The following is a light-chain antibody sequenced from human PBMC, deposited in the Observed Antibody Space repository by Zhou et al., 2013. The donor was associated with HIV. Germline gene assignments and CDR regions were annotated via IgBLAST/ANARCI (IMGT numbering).Light chain of an antibody. CDR2: AAS. Sequence: DIQMTQSPSSLSASVGDRVTITCRASQGVGSWLAWYQQKPEEAPKSLIYAASSLQSGVSSRFSGSGSGTDFTLTISGLQPEDSATYYCQQYNTYPLTFGGGTKVEIK. V-gene: IGKV1D-16*01. CDR3: QQYNTYPLT. J-gene: IGKJ4*01. CDR1: QGVGSW.